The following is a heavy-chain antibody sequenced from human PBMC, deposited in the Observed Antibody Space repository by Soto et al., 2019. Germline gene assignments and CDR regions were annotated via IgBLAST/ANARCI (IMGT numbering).Heavy chain of an antibody. CDR1: GASCSNCY. CDR2: IYHTGIT. J-gene: IGHJ6*02. CDR3: ARYSDSGLYYYFGMDV. D-gene: IGHD6-13*01. V-gene: IGHV4-59*12. Sequence: SLAGTVSGASCSNCYWLWIRPSPGKGLQWVGDIYHTGITNYNPSLKSRVTILVDKSKNQFSLKLTSVTAADTAVYYCARYSDSGLYYYFGMDVWGQGTTVTVSS.